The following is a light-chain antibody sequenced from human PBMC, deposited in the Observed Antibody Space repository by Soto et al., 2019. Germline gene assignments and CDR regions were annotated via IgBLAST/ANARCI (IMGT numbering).Light chain of an antibody. CDR1: QSLLHIHGFNY. V-gene: IGKV2-28*01. CDR2: LGS. Sequence: DFVMTQSPLSLPVTPGEPASISCRSSQSLLHIHGFNYLDLYLQKPGQSTQLLIYLGSNRASGVPDRFSGSGSGTDFTLKISRVEAEDVGIYFCMQALQTPPAFGQGTRVEI. J-gene: IGKJ1*01. CDR3: MQALQTPPA.